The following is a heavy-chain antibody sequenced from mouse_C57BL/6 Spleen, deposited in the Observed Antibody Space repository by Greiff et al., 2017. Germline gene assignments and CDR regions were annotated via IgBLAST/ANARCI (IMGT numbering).Heavy chain of an antibody. CDR1: GFSLTSYG. CDR3: ARRGYYGSRYYAMDY. D-gene: IGHD1-1*01. Sequence: VQLQQSGPGLVQPSQSLSITCTVSGFSLTSYGVHWVRQSPGKGLEWLGVIWSGGSTDDNAAFISRLSISKDNSKSQVFFKMNSLQADDTAIYYCARRGYYGSRYYAMDYWGQGTSVTVSS. J-gene: IGHJ4*01. V-gene: IGHV2-2*01. CDR2: IWSGGST.